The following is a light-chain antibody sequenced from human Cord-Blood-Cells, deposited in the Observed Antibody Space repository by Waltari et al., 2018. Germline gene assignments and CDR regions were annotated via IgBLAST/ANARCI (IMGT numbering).Light chain of an antibody. CDR1: SSDVGGYNY. Sequence: QSALTQPASVPGSPGQSITISCTGTSSDVGGYNYVSWYQQHPGKAPKLMIYDVSKRPSGVSNRFSGSKSGNTASLTISGLQAEDEADYYCSSYTSSSIVVFGGGTKLTVL. V-gene: IGLV2-14*01. CDR2: DVS. J-gene: IGLJ2*01. CDR3: SSYTSSSIVV.